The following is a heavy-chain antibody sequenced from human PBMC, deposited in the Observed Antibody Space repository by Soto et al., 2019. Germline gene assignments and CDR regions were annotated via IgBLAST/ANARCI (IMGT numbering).Heavy chain of an antibody. Sequence: GESLKISCKGSGYSFTSYWIGWVRQMPGKGLEWMGIIYPGDSDTRYSPSFQGQVTISADKSISTAYLQWSSLKASDTAMYYCARLVGYCSGGSCYPPHAFDIWGQGTMVTVSS. CDR1: GYSFTSYW. D-gene: IGHD2-15*01. J-gene: IGHJ3*02. V-gene: IGHV5-51*01. CDR2: IYPGDSDT. CDR3: ARLVGYCSGGSCYPPHAFDI.